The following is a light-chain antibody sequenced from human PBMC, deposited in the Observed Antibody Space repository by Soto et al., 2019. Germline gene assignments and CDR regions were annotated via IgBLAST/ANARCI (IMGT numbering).Light chain of an antibody. Sequence: IHMSQSPSTLSASVGDRVTITCRASQSISSWLAWYQQKPGKAPKLLIYAASSLQSGVPSRFSGSGSGTHFTLTISSLQPEDFAVYFCQQYGSSPRTFGQGTKVDIK. J-gene: IGKJ1*01. CDR2: AAS. CDR1: QSISSW. CDR3: QQYGSSPRT. V-gene: IGKV1-5*01.